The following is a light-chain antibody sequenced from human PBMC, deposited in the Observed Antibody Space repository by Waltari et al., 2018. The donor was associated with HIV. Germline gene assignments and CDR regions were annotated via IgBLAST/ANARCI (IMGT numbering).Light chain of an antibody. Sequence: SYVLTPPPSVSVAPGQTARITCGGNNIGITSVHWYQQKPGQAPVLVIYDDSDRPSGIPERFSGSNAGNTATLTISRVEAGDEADYYCQVWDSSSDLNWVFGGGTKLTVL. J-gene: IGLJ3*02. CDR2: DDS. V-gene: IGLV3-21*02. CDR3: QVWDSSSDLNWV. CDR1: NIGITS.